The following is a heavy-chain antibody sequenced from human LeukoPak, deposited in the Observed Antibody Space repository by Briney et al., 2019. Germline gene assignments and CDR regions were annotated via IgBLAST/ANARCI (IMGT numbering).Heavy chain of an antibody. CDR1: GYTLTELS. J-gene: IGHJ4*02. Sequence: ASVKVSCKVSGYTLTELSMHWVRQAPGKGLEWMGGFDPEDGETIYAQKFQGRVTMTEDTSTDTAYMELSSLRSEDTAVYYCATQYCSGGSCYSCFDYWGQGTLVTVSS. D-gene: IGHD2-15*01. CDR2: FDPEDGET. CDR3: ATQYCSGGSCYSCFDY. V-gene: IGHV1-24*01.